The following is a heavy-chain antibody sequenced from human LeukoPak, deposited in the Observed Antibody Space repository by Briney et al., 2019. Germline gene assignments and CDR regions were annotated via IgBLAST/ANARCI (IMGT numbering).Heavy chain of an antibody. V-gene: IGHV4-4*07. CDR2: IYTSGST. J-gene: IGHJ4*02. D-gene: IGHD3-9*01. Sequence: SETLSLTCTVSGGSISSYYWSWIRQPAGKGLEWIGRIYTSGSTNYNPSLKSRVTMSVDTSKNQFSLKLSSVTAADTAVYYCARAVTYHDVLTGYYRDYFDYWGQGILVTVSS. CDR3: ARAVTYHDVLTGYYRDYFDY. CDR1: GGSISSYY.